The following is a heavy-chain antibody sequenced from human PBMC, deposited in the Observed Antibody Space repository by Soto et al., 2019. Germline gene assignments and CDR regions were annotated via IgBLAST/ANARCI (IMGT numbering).Heavy chain of an antibody. CDR1: GFSLSNARMG. CDR3: ARTLSGGAIKQQLTPYYYYYGMDV. Sequence: GSGPTLVNPTETLTLTCTVSGFSLSNARMGVSWIRRPPGKALEWLAHIFSNDEKSYSTSLKSRLTISKDTSKSQVVLTMTNMDPVDTATYYCARTLSGGAIKQQLTPYYYYYGMDVWGQGTTVTVSS. J-gene: IGHJ6*02. D-gene: IGHD6-13*01. V-gene: IGHV2-26*01. CDR2: IFSNDEK.